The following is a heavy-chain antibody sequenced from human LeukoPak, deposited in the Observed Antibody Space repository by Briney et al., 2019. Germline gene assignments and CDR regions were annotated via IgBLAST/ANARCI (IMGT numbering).Heavy chain of an antibody. J-gene: IGHJ4*02. CDR2: ISAYNGNT. D-gene: IGHD4-11*01. V-gene: IGHV1-18*01. CDR3: ARSDYNNYMDY. CDR1: LYTFSSYD. Sequence: SVKVSCKASLYTFSSYDINWVRQAPGQGLDGMGWISAYNGNTDYAQKLQGRVTMTTDTSTSSAYMEVRSLRSDDTAVYYCARSDYNNYMDYWGQGTLVTVSS.